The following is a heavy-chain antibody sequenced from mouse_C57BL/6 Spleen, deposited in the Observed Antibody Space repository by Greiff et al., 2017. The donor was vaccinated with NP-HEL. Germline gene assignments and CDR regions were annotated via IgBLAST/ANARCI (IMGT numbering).Heavy chain of an antibody. CDR2: IDPSSGYT. Sequence: QVQLQQSGAELAKPGASVKLSCKASGYTFTSYWMHWVKQRPGQGLEWIGYIDPSSGYTKYNQKFKDKATLTADKSSSTAYMQLSSLTYEDSAVYYCARDYGSSYSWFAYWGQGTLVTVSA. J-gene: IGHJ3*01. V-gene: IGHV1-7*01. D-gene: IGHD1-1*01. CDR3: ARDYGSSYSWFAY. CDR1: GYTFTSYW.